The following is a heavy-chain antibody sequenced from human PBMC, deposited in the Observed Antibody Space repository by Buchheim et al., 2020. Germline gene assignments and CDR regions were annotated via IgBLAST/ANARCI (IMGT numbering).Heavy chain of an antibody. J-gene: IGHJ3*01. V-gene: IGHV7-4-1*02. CDR1: GYTFRRHA. CDR3: MRGEDSGWPRPGV. CDR2: INTNTGNP. Sequence: QVQLVQSGSELREPGASVKVSCKGSGYTFRRHAINWLRQAPGQRLEWMGWINTNTGNPTYAQAFTGRFVFSLDASVSTASLQISSLKAEDTGVYYCMRGEDSGWPRPGVWGQGT. D-gene: IGHD6-19*01.